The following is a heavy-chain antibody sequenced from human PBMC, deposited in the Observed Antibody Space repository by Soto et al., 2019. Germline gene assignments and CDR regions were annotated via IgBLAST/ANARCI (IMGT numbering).Heavy chain of an antibody. Sequence: EVQLVESGGGLIQPGGSLRLSGAASGFTFRSNGMNWVRQAPGKGLERGSLIDSGGSIYYADAVKGRFTISRDNSKNTLYLQLSSLRAEDTAVYYCATRPLLPGAPWGQGTMVTVSS. CDR1: GFTFRSNG. D-gene: IGHD3-22*01. CDR2: IDSGGSI. CDR3: ATRPLLPGAP. V-gene: IGHV3-53*01. J-gene: IGHJ3*01.